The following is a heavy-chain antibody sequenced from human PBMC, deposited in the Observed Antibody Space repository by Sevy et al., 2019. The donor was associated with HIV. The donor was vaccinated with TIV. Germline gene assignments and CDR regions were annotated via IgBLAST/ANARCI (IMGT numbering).Heavy chain of an antibody. CDR3: AKVIVAVVGDAFDI. CDR1: GFSFIGYA. CDR2: ISGSDGAT. V-gene: IGHV3-23*01. J-gene: IGHJ3*02. D-gene: IGHD2-15*01. Sequence: GGSLRLSCAASGFSFIGYAMNWVRQAPGKGLEWVSAISGSDGATYYADSVKGRISISRENSKNTLYLQMDSLRAEDTAVYYCAKVIVAVVGDAFDIWGQGTMVTVSS.